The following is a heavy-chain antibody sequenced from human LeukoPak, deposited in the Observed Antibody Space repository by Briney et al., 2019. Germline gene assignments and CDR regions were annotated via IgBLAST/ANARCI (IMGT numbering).Heavy chain of an antibody. V-gene: IGHV4-61*01. CDR3: AKSGGYGLIDY. CDR1: GGSISSSSYY. Sequence: SETLSLTCTVSGGSISSSSYYWSWIRQPPGKGLEWIGYSYYSGSTTYNPSLKSRVTISVDTSKNQFSLKLTSVTTADTAVYYCAKSGGYGLIDYWGQGTLVTVSS. CDR2: SYYSGST. J-gene: IGHJ4*02. D-gene: IGHD1-26*01.